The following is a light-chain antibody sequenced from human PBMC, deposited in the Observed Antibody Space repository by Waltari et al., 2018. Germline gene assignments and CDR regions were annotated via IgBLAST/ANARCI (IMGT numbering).Light chain of an antibody. CDR2: KAS. CDR3: QQYNSNSWM. Sequence: DIQMTQSPPTLSASVGDRVTITCRASQSIGDWLAWYQQKPGKAPKPLIYKASSLQIGVSPRFSGSGSGTEFTLTISSLRPSDVATYYCQQYNSNSWMFGQGTKVEIK. V-gene: IGKV1-5*03. CDR1: QSIGDW. J-gene: IGKJ1*01.